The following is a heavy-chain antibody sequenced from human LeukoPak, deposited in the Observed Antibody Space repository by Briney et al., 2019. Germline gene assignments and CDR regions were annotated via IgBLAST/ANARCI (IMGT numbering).Heavy chain of an antibody. D-gene: IGHD6-13*01. CDR1: GFTFSSYS. V-gene: IGHV3-21*01. CDR2: ISSSSSYI. Sequence: GGSLRLSCAASGFTFSSYSMNWVRQAPGKGLEWVSSISSSSSYIYHADSVKGRFTISRDNAKNSLYLQMNSLRAEDTAVYYCARDRSYSSSWFFDYWGQGTLVTVSS. CDR3: ARDRSYSSSWFFDY. J-gene: IGHJ4*02.